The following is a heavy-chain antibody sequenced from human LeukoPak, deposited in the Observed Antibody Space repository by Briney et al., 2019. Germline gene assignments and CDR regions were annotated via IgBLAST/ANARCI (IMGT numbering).Heavy chain of an antibody. CDR1: GFTFSDYT. CDR2: IDLSGNTL. Sequence: GGSLRLSCAASGFTFSDYTMNWVRQAPGKGLEWVSYIDLSGNTLYYVDSVKGRFTVSRDNAKNSLYLQMNNLRAEDTGVYYYARGPPLFDPWGQGTLVAVSS. V-gene: IGHV3-48*04. CDR3: ARGPPLFDP. J-gene: IGHJ5*02.